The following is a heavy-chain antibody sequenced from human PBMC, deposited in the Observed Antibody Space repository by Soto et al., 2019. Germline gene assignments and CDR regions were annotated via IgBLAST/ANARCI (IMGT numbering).Heavy chain of an antibody. CDR2: ISLYNGNT. J-gene: IGHJ4*02. Sequence: GASVKVSCKAYDFSFTSHGISWVRQAPGQGLEWMGWISLYNGNTNYAQQFQGRVTMTTDTSTSTAYMELRSLRSDDTAVYYCARDQGVRGIGYDFWSGPRLWGQGTLVTVSS. CDR1: DFSFTSHG. V-gene: IGHV1-18*04. D-gene: IGHD3-3*01. CDR3: ARDQGVRGIGYDFWSGPRL.